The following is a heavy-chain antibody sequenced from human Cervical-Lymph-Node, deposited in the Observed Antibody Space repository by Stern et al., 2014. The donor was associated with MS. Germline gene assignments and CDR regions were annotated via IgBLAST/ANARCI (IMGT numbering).Heavy chain of an antibody. Sequence: QLGQSWAEATKPGSSAQASCKASGGTFSKFPSSWMRQAPGQELEWMAGIFPVFGTPTYAQEFRGRVTITADVSTSTVYMELSSLRSDDTAVYYCALSSETSDRWYSLGYDLWGQGTLVTVSS. V-gene: IGHV1-69*12. J-gene: IGHJ5*02. D-gene: IGHD6-13*01. CDR1: GGTFSKFP. CDR3: ALSSETSDRWYSLGYDL. CDR2: IFPVFGTP.